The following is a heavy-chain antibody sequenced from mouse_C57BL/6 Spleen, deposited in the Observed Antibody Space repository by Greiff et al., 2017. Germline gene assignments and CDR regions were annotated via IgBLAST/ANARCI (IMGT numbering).Heavy chain of an antibody. D-gene: IGHD2-5*01. CDR1: GYTFTDYE. J-gene: IGHJ3*01. CDR3: AYSNLAWFAY. V-gene: IGHV1-15*01. Sequence: VKLQQSGAELVRPGASVTLSCKASGYTFTDYEMHWVKQTPVHGLEWIGAIDPETGGTAYNQKFKGKAILTADKSSSTAYMELRSLTSEDSAVYYCAYSNLAWFAYWGQGTLVTVSA. CDR2: IDPETGGT.